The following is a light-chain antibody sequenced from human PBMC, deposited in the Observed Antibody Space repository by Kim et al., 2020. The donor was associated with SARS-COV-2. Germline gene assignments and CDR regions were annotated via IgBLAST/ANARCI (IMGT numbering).Light chain of an antibody. CDR2: WAS. Sequence: ATINCKSSQSILYSSNNKNCLGWYQQKPERPPKMLSYWASTRESGVPVRFSGSGSGTDFTLTISSLQAEDVAVYYCQQYYRVPLTFGGGTKVDIK. CDR3: QQYYRVPLT. CDR1: QSILYSSNNKNC. V-gene: IGKV4-1*01. J-gene: IGKJ4*02.